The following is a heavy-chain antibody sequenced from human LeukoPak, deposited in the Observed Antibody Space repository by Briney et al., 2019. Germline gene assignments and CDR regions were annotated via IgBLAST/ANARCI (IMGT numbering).Heavy chain of an antibody. CDR2: INNDGSIT. D-gene: IGHD3-10*01. CDR1: GLTFSIYW. V-gene: IGHV3-74*01. J-gene: IGHJ4*02. CDR3: AKELHCGSADY. Sequence: GGSLRLSCAASGLTFSIYWMHWVRQDPGNGLVWVSHINNDGSITNYADSVKGRLTISRDNAKNTLYLQMNSLRAEDTAVYYCAKELHCGSADYWGQGTLVTVSS.